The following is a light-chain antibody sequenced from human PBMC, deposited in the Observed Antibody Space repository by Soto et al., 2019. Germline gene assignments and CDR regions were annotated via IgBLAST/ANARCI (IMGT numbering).Light chain of an antibody. CDR1: QTISSW. J-gene: IGKJ1*01. Sequence: DIQMTQSPSTLSGYVGDRVTITCRASQTISSWLALYQQKPGKAPKLLIYKASTLKSGVPSRLGGSGSGTEFTLTISSLQPDDFATYYCQHYNSYSEAFGQGTKVELK. CDR3: QHYNSYSEA. V-gene: IGKV1-5*03. CDR2: KAS.